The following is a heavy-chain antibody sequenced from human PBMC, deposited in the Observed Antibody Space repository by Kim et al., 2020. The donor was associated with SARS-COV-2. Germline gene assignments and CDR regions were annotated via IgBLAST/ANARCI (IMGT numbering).Heavy chain of an antibody. CDR3: AKDAHDYSNYLPVGGMDV. CDR2: LWYDGSNK. CDR1: GFTFSSYA. V-gene: IGHV3-33*06. J-gene: IGHJ6*02. Sequence: GGSLRLSCAASGFTFSSYAMHWVRQAPGKGLEWVAVLWYDGSNKYYADSVKGRFTISRDNSKNTLYLQMNSLRAEDTAVYYCAKDAHDYSNYLPVGGMDVWGQGTTVTVSS. D-gene: IGHD4-4*01.